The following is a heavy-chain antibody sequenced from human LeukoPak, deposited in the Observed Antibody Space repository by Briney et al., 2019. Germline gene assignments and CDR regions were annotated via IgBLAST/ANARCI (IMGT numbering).Heavy chain of an antibody. V-gene: IGHV4-39*01. CDR2: IYYSGNT. CDR1: GGSVSTSSYY. J-gene: IGHJ4*02. D-gene: IGHD4-17*01. Sequence: SETLSLTCTVSGGSVSTSSYYWGWIRQPPGRGLEWIGSIYYSGNTYYNPSLKSRVTISVDTSKNQFSLKLSSVTAADTAVYYCARNQRDYLFDYWGQGTLVTVSS. CDR3: ARNQRDYLFDY.